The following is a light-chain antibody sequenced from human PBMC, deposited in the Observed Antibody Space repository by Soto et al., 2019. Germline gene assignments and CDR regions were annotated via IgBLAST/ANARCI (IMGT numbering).Light chain of an antibody. CDR1: GSDVGGYAY. J-gene: IGLJ1*01. CDR3: SSYTGTSTLG. V-gene: IGLV2-14*01. CDR2: EVS. Sequence: QSALTQPASVAGSPGQSITISCTGTGSDVGGYAYVSWYQQHPGKAPKLLIYEVSNRPSGLSNRFSASKSGITASLTISGLRSEGESDYSCSSYTGTSTLGFGTGTKVTVL.